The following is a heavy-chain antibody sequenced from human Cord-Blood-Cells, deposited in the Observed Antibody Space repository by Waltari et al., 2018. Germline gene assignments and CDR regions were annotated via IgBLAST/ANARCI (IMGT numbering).Heavy chain of an antibody. J-gene: IGHJ3*02. CDR3: ARVLGAAAAGTHDAFDI. V-gene: IGHV4-38-2*02. CDR1: AYSITSGSY. Sequence: QVQLQESGPGLVQPSETLSLTCTVSAYSITSGSYWGWTRQPPGKGLEWIGSIYHSGSTYYNPSLKSRVTISVDTSKNQFSLKLSSVTAADTAVYYCARVLGAAAAGTHDAFDIWGQGTMVTVSS. CDR2: IYHSGST. D-gene: IGHD6-13*01.